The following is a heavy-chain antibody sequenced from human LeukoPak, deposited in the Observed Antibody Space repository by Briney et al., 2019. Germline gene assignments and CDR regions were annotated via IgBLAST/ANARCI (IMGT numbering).Heavy chain of an antibody. Sequence: SETLSLTCTVSGGSISSSSYYWGWIRQPPGKGLEWIGSIYYSGSTYYNPSLKSRVTISVDTSKNQFSLKLSSVTAADTAVYYCAGASEGRPPSPWDYWGQGTLVTVSS. J-gene: IGHJ4*02. CDR2: IYYSGST. CDR3: AGASEGRPPSPWDY. V-gene: IGHV4-39*07. CDR1: GGSISSSSYY. D-gene: IGHD1-1*01.